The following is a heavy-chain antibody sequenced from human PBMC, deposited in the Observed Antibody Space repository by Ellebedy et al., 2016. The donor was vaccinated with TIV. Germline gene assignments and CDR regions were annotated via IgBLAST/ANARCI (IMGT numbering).Heavy chain of an antibody. Sequence: PGGSLRLSCAVSGARFSDSTLTWVRQAPGKALEWVASISTANSYIFYTDSVKVRFTISRDNANSSLVLQMNSLRTEDTAVYYCVRQRVGGSFLWDVWGRGTTVTVSS. CDR1: GARFSDST. J-gene: IGHJ6*02. V-gene: IGHV3-21*06. D-gene: IGHD2-15*01. CDR3: VRQRVGGSFLWDV. CDR2: ISTANSYI.